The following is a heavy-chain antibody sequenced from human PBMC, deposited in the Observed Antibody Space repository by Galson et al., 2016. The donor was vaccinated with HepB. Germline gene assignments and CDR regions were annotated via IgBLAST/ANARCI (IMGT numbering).Heavy chain of an antibody. CDR1: GFSFRTYG. V-gene: IGHV3-33*01. CDR2: IWYDGSNK. Sequence: SLRLSCAASGFSFRTYGMHWVRQAPGRGLEWLAVIWYDGSNKYYADSVTGRFTISRDNSKNTLYLQLNSLRAEDTAVHYCARGQGYCSGGTCHGIDYWGQGTVVTVSS. J-gene: IGHJ4*02. D-gene: IGHD2-15*01. CDR3: ARGQGYCSGGTCHGIDY.